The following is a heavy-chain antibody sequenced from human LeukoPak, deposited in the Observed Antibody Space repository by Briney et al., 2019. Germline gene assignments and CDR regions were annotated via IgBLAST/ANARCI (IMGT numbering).Heavy chain of an antibody. CDR2: ISNNGRT. CDR3: ARVADEFGDYGFDF. D-gene: IGHD4-17*01. J-gene: IGHJ4*01. Sequence: PSETLSLTCAVSGGSVSSAAYYWSWSRHPPGKGLEWVGYISNNGRTYYKPSLKSRLTMSVDTSRNQFSLRLTSVTAADTAVYYCARVADEFGDYGFDFWGHGTLVTVSS. V-gene: IGHV4-30-4*01. CDR1: GGSVSSAAYY.